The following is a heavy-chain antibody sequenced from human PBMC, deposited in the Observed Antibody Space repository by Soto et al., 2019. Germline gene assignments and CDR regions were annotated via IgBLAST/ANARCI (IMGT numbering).Heavy chain of an antibody. D-gene: IGHD2-2*01. CDR2: ISAYNGKT. J-gene: IGHJ4*02. CDR3: ARYAPPEDY. Sequence: QVQLVQSGAEVKKPGASVKVSCKASGYTFTSYGISWVRQAPGQGLEWMGWISAYNGKTNYAQKLQGRRTMPTDPTTSKGYMELRSLRSDDTAVYYCARYAPPEDYWGQGTPVTVSS. CDR1: GYTFTSYG. V-gene: IGHV1-18*01.